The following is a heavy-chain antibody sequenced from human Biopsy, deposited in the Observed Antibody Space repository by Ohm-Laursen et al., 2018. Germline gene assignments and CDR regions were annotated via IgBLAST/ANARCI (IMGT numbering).Heavy chain of an antibody. J-gene: IGHJ4*02. V-gene: IGHV1-69*04. Sequence: SSVKVSCKASGGPSRNYAFSWVRQAPGQGLEWVGRIVPVLGHLNYAQRFQGRVSITADKSTSYVFMELSRLTSGDTAVYYCAADADGYYTEFDYWGPGTLVTVSS. D-gene: IGHD3-3*01. CDR3: AADADGYYTEFDY. CDR1: GGPSRNYA. CDR2: IVPVLGHL.